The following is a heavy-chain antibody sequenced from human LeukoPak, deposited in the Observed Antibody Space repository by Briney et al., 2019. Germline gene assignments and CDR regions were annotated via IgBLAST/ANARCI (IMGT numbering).Heavy chain of an antibody. CDR1: RGSIRHNDYY. Sequence: SETLSLACTVSRGSIRHNDYYWSWIRRPPGTGLEWIGNIYYSGATYYNPSLISRVTISIDTSKNQFSLKLSSVTAADTAVYYCARTTEGGYTYDFFYYYYMDVWGKGTTVTISS. D-gene: IGHD5-18*01. V-gene: IGHV4-39*07. CDR3: ARTTEGGYTYDFFYYYYMDV. CDR2: IYYSGAT. J-gene: IGHJ6*03.